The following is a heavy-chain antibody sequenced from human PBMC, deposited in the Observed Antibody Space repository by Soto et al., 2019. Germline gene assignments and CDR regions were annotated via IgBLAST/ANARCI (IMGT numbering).Heavy chain of an antibody. CDR3: ARVTGRYYYGMDV. Sequence: PSETLSLTYAVYGGYISGYYWSWIRQPPGKGLEWIGEINHSGSTNYNPSLKSRVTISVDTSKNQFSLKLSSVTAADTAVYYSARVTGRYYYGMDVWGQGTTDTVSS. V-gene: IGHV4-34*01. J-gene: IGHJ6*02. CDR2: INHSGST. CDR1: GGYISGYY.